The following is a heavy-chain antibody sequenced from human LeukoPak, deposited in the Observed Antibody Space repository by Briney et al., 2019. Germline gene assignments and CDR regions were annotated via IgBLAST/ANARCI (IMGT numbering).Heavy chain of an antibody. J-gene: IGHJ3*02. CDR3: ARGATMINTGPLGAFDI. Sequence: GGSLRLSCAASGFTVSSNYMSWVRQAPGKGLEWVSVIYSGGSTYYADSVKGRFTISRDNSKNTLYLQMNSLRAEDTAVYYCARGATMINTGPLGAFDIWGQGTMVTVSS. CDR1: GFTVSSNY. CDR2: IYSGGST. V-gene: IGHV3-66*01. D-gene: IGHD3-22*01.